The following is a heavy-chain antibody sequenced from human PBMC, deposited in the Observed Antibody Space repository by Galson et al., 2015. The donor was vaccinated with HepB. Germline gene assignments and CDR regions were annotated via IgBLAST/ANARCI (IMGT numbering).Heavy chain of an antibody. Sequence: SLRLSCAASGFTFSSSWMHWVRQAPGKGLLWVSRITSDGRSTSYADSVKGRFTISRDNAKNTLYLQMISLVAEDTAVYYCARNSRTDFDSWGQGTLVTVSS. CDR3: ARNSRTDFDS. J-gene: IGHJ4*02. CDR2: ITSDGRST. D-gene: IGHD2/OR15-2a*01. CDR1: GFTFSSSW. V-gene: IGHV3-74*01.